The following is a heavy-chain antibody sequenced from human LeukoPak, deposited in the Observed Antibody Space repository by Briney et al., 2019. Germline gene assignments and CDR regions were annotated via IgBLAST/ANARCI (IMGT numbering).Heavy chain of an antibody. CDR1: GGSITSGGYY. J-gene: IGHJ4*02. CDR2: INHSGST. D-gene: IGHD5-24*01. V-gene: IGHV4-34*01. Sequence: ASETLSLTCTVSGGSITSGGYYWSWIRQPPGKGLEWIGEINHSGSTNYNPSLKSRVTISVDTSKNQFSLKLSSVTAADTAVYYCARGYRWLWSQGTLVTVSS. CDR3: ARGYRWL.